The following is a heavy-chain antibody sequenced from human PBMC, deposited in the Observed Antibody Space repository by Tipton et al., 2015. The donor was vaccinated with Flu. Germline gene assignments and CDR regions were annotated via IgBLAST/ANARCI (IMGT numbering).Heavy chain of an antibody. V-gene: IGHV4-4*07. CDR2: IYTSGST. J-gene: IGHJ3*02. D-gene: IGHD1-14*01. Sequence: TLSLTCTVSGGSIGGYYWSWIRQPAGKGLEWIGRIYTSGSTNYNPSLKSRVTMSVDTSKNQFSLKLSSVTAADTAVYYCARGRGIIGDAFDIWGQGTMVTVSS. CDR3: ARGRGIIGDAFDI. CDR1: GGSIGGYY.